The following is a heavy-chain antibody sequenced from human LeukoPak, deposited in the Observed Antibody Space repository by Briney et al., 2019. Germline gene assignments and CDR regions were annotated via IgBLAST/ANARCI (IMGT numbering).Heavy chain of an antibody. Sequence: GGSLRLSCAASGFSFNSDWMDWVRQAPGKGLEWVANIKHDESEKNYLDSVKGRFTISRDNAKNSLYLQMNSLRDEDTAVYYCARAEEQRWGYVDYWGQGTLVTVSS. V-gene: IGHV3-7*04. CDR2: IKHDESEK. CDR1: GFSFNSDW. J-gene: IGHJ4*02. CDR3: ARAEEQRWGYVDY. D-gene: IGHD5-24*01.